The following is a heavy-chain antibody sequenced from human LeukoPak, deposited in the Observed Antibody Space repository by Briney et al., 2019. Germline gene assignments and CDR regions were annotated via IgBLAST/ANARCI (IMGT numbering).Heavy chain of an antibody. CDR2: IDPSGGST. CDR1: GYTFTSYY. CDR3: ARGDGGNTVSGY. Sequence: ASVKVSCKASGYTFTSYYKHWVRQAPGQGLEWMGVIDPSGGSTNYAQKFQGRVTMTRDMSTSTLYMELSSLRSEDTAVYYCARGDGGNTVSGYWGQGTLVTVSS. V-gene: IGHV1-46*01. D-gene: IGHD4-23*01. J-gene: IGHJ4*02.